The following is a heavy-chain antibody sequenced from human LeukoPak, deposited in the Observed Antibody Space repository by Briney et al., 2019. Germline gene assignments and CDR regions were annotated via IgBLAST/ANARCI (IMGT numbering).Heavy chain of an antibody. CDR3: ARDYEVRGVIMGDAFDI. Sequence: GGSLRLSCAASGFTFSNYWMHWVRQAPGMGLVWVSRIDSAGNSATYADSVKGRFTISRDNAKNSLYLQMNSLRAEDTAVYYCARDYEVRGVIMGDAFDIWGQGTMVTVSS. CDR2: IDSAGNSA. D-gene: IGHD3-10*02. V-gene: IGHV3-74*03. CDR1: GFTFSNYW. J-gene: IGHJ3*02.